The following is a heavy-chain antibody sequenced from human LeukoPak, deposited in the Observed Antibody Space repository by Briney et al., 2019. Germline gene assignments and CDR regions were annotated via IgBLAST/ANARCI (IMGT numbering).Heavy chain of an antibody. Sequence: GGSLRLSCAASGFTFSSFWMSWVRQAPGKGPEWVANINQESNEKYYVDSVRGRFTISRDNAKNSLSLQMNSLRVEDTAVYYCAREVDRSFGYWGQGNLVTVSS. CDR2: INQESNEK. CDR1: GFTFSSFW. CDR3: AREVDRSFGY. V-gene: IGHV3-7*01. J-gene: IGHJ4*02. D-gene: IGHD2-15*01.